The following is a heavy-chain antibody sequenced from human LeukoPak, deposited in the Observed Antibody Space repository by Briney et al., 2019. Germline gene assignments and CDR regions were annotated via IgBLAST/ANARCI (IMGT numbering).Heavy chain of an antibody. D-gene: IGHD2-2*01. CDR1: GGSVNSADYY. CDR3: ARRTLAVGIDP. V-gene: IGHV4-61*02. J-gene: IGHJ5*02. Sequence: SETLSLTCTVSGGSVNSADYYWTWIRQPAGKGLEWIGRIYGSQSTYYNPALENRVTISVGMSKNQLSLKLTSVTAADTAVYYCARRTLAVGIDPWGQGTLVTVSS. CDR2: IYGSQST.